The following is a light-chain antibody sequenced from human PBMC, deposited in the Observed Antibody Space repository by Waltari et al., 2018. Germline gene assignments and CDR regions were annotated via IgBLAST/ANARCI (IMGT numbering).Light chain of an antibody. V-gene: IGKV3-15*01. CDR1: QNIHDN. CDR2: GAS. CDR3: QQYNKWPPLT. Sequence: EVLMTQSPATLSVSPGERVTLSCRASQNIHDNLAWYQQKPGQAPRLLIYGASTRATDIPARFRGSGSGTEFTLTINSLQSEDLGIYYYQQYNKWPPLTFGGGTKVEIK. J-gene: IGKJ4*01.